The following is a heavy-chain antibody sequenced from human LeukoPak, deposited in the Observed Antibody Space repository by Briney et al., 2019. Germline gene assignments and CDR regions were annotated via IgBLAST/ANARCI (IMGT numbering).Heavy chain of an antibody. CDR3: AKDRANWAIDDWGQGTQVTVSSDV. D-gene: IGHD7-27*01. CDR2: IGGDGIA. V-gene: IGHV3-69-1*01. CDR1: GFTFTDHP. J-gene: IGHJ6*02. Sequence: GGSLRLSCVASGFTFTDHPMNWVRQAPGKELEWISYIGGDGIAFYADSVKGRFTASKDDARKSMYLQMNSLRVEDTAVYHCAKDRANWAIDDWGQGTQVTVSSDVWGQGTTVTVSS.